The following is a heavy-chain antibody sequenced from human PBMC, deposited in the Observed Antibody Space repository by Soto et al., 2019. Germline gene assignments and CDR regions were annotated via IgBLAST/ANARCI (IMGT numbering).Heavy chain of an antibody. CDR3: AKGQGEYKEGSGTYYLNYVDN. CDR2: ISGSGGST. CDR1: GFTFSSYS. D-gene: IGHD3-10*01. Sequence: GGSLRLSCAASGFTFSSYSMTWVRQAPGQGLEWVSSISGSGGSTYYADSVKGRFTISRDNSKNTLYLQMNSLRVEDTAVYYCAKGQGEYKEGSGTYYLNYVDNGGQGTRFPVAS. J-gene: IGHJ4*02. V-gene: IGHV3-23*01.